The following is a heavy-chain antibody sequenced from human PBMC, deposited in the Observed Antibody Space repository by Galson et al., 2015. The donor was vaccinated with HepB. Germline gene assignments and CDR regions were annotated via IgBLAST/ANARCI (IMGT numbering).Heavy chain of an antibody. D-gene: IGHD3-10*01. Sequence: SVKVSCKASGGTFSSYAISWVRQAPGQGLEWMGGIIPIFGTANYAQKFQGRVTITADESTSTAYMELSSLRSEDTAVYYCAREILYYYGSGTTSGGSDAFDIWGQGTMVTVSS. J-gene: IGHJ3*02. CDR3: AREILYYYGSGTTSGGSDAFDI. CDR1: GGTFSSYA. CDR2: IIPIFGTA. V-gene: IGHV1-69*13.